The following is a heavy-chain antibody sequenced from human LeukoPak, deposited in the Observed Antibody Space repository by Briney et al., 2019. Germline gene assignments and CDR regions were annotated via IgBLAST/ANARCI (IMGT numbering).Heavy chain of an antibody. CDR2: ISSSGSTI. CDR1: GFTFSNYE. J-gene: IGHJ6*02. CDR3: PRVYSSSSGKGMDV. V-gene: IGHV3-48*03. Sequence: GGSLRLSCAASGFTFSNYEMNWVRRAPGKGLEWVSYISSSGSTIYYADSVKGRFTISRDNAKNSLYLQMNSLRAEDAAVYFCPRVYSSSSGKGMDVWGQGTTVTVSS. D-gene: IGHD6-6*01.